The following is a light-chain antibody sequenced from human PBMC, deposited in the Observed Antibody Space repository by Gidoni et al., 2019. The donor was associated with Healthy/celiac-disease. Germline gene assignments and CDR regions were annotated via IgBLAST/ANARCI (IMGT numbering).Light chain of an antibody. CDR1: SSDVGGYNY. CDR3: SSYTSSSTPHVV. Sequence: QSALTQPASVSGSPGQSITISCTGTSSDVGGYNYVSWYQQNPGKAPKLMIYEVSNRPSGVSNRFSGSKSGNTSSLTISGLHAEDEADYYCSSYTSSSTPHVVFGGGTTLTVL. V-gene: IGLV2-14*01. J-gene: IGLJ2*01. CDR2: EVS.